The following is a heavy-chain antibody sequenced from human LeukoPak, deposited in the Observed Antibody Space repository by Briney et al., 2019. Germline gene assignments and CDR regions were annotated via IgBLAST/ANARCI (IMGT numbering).Heavy chain of an antibody. J-gene: IGHJ4*02. CDR1: GLTFSSDE. D-gene: IGHD5-18*01. CDR3: ARGYSYGSHFDY. V-gene: IGHV3-48*03. Sequence: GVSLRLSCAASGLTFSSDEMNWVREAPGKGLEWVSYISSSGGIIYYADSVKGRFTISRDNAKNSLYLQMNSLRAEDTAVYYCARGYSYGSHFDYWGQGTLVTVSS. CDR2: ISSSGGII.